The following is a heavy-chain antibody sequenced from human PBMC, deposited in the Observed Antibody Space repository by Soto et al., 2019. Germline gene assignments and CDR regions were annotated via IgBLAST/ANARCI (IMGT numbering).Heavy chain of an antibody. D-gene: IGHD6-19*01. CDR1: GFTFSDYA. CDR2: ISFDGSNK. V-gene: IGHV3-30*04. CDR3: ARDRSKRAVAGTDY. J-gene: IGHJ4*02. Sequence: QVDLVESGGGVVQPGRSLRLSCAASGFTFSDYAVHWVRQAPGKGLEWVAVISFDGSNKYYADSVKGRFTISRDNSKKTLYLQMNSLRAEDTAVYYCARDRSKRAVAGTDYWGQGTLVTVSS.